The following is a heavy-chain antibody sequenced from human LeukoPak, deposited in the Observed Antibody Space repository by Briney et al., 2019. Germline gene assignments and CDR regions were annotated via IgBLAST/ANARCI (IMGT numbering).Heavy chain of an antibody. J-gene: IGHJ4*02. CDR2: IYYSGST. V-gene: IGHV4-39*07. Sequence: SETLSLTCTVSGGSISSSSYYWGWIRQPPGKGLEWIGSIYYSGSTYYNPSLKSRVTISVDTSKNQFSLKLSSVTAADTAVYYCARDGSGSYWVGYWGQGTLVTVSS. CDR1: GGSISSSSYY. D-gene: IGHD1-26*01. CDR3: ARDGSGSYWVGY.